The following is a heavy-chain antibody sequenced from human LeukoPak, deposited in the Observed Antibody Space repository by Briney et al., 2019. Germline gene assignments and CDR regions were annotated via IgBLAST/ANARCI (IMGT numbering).Heavy chain of an antibody. CDR1: GGSFSEYY. J-gene: IGHJ4*01. CDR3: AGDHYLALKY. CDR2: ISPSGLT. D-gene: IGHD1-14*01. Sequence: SETLSLSCAVYGGSFSEYYWGWVRQPPGKGLEWIGEISPSGLTNHNPSLKSRVTISTDTSKNQFSLKLSSVTAADTAVYYCAGDHYLALKYWGHGLLVTVSS. V-gene: IGHV4-34*01.